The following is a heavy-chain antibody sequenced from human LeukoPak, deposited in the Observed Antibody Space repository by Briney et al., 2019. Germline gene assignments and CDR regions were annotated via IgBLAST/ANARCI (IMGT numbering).Heavy chain of an antibody. CDR3: ARGMSATSGYLELEY. D-gene: IGHD3-22*01. J-gene: IGHJ4*02. V-gene: IGHV3-53*01. CDR1: GFTVSSNY. CDR2: IYSGGST. Sequence: GGSLRLSCAASGFTVSSNYMSWVRQAPGKGLEWVSVIYSGGSTHYADSVKGRFTISRDSSKNTLYLQMNSLRAEDTAVYYCARGMSATSGYLELEYWGQGTLVTVST.